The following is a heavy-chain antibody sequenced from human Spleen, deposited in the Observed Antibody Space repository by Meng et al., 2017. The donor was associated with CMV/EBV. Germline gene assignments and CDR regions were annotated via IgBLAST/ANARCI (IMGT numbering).Heavy chain of an antibody. V-gene: IGHV4-4*02. J-gene: IGHJ4*02. CDR3: ARIERRRILKYCGSDCSTTDY. Sequence: QVQLKESGPGLVKPSGTLSLTCAASGGSISSSNLWNWVRQVQGKGLEWIGEIYHSGSTNYNPSLKSRVTISVDKFKNQFSLKLGSVTAADTAVYYCARIERRRILKYCGSDCSTTDYWGQGTLVTVSS. CDR2: IYHSGST. D-gene: IGHD2-21*02. CDR1: GGSISSSNL.